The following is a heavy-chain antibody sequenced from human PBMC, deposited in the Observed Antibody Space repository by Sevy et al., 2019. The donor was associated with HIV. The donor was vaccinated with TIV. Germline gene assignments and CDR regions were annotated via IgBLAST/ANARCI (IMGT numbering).Heavy chain of an antibody. V-gene: IGHV3-30*18. CDR3: AKAHADCSGGTCYTAHYYYDMDV. J-gene: IGHJ6*02. CDR1: GFAFSDCA. CDR2: ISYAGDNK. D-gene: IGHD2-15*01. Sequence: GGSLRLSCAASGFAFSDCAMHWVRQAPGKGLEWVAAISYAGDNKYFADSVKGRFTVSKDNSKNTLYLEMNSLRAEDTAVYYCAKAHADCSGGTCYTAHYYYDMDVWGQGATVTVSS.